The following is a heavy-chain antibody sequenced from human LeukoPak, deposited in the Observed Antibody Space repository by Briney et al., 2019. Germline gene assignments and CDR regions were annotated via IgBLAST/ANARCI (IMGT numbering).Heavy chain of an antibody. CDR3: AAPYSSTWFGY. J-gene: IGHJ4*02. CDR2: IVVGSDNT. CDR1: GFTFTSGAA. Sequence: SVKGSCQGFGFTFTSGAAVQGGRQARGQRPVWVGWIVVGSDNTNYAQKFQERVTITRDMSTSTAYMELSSLRSEDTAVYYCAAPYSSTWFGYWGQGTLVTVSS. V-gene: IGHV1-58*01. D-gene: IGHD6-13*01.